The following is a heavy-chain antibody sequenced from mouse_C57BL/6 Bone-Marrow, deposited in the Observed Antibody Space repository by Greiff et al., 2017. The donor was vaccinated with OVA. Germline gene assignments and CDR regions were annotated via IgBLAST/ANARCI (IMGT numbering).Heavy chain of an antibody. CDR3: AVYGNYDY. J-gene: IGHJ2*01. Sequence: VKLMESGPELVKPGASVKISCKASGYAFSSSWMNWVKQRPGKGLVWIGRIYPGDGDTNYNGKFKGKATLTADKSSSTAYMQLSSLTSEDSAVYFCAVYGNYDYWGQGTTLTVSS. CDR2: IYPGDGDT. V-gene: IGHV1-82*01. CDR1: GYAFSSSW. D-gene: IGHD2-1*01.